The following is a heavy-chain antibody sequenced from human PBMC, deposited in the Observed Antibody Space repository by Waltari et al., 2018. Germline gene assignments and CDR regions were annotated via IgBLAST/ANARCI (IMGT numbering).Heavy chain of an antibody. CDR1: GGSISSSSYY. D-gene: IGHD3-3*01. J-gene: IGHJ5*02. CDR2: CNYRGST. CDR3: ARRGYYDIWSGYYPHWFDP. V-gene: IGHV4-39*01. Sequence: QLQLQESGPGLVKPSETLSLTCTVSGGSISSSSYYWGWIRQPPGKGLEWIGRCNYRGSTYDNPSLKSRVSISVDASKNQFSLKLSSVTAADTAVYYCARRGYYDIWSGYYPHWFDPWGQGTLVTVSS.